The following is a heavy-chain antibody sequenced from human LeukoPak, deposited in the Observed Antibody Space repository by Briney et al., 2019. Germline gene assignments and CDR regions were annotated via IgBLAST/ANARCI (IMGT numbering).Heavy chain of an antibody. Sequence: PGRSLRLSCAASGFTFSSYGMHWVRQAPGKGLEWVAVISYDGSNKYYADSVKGRFTISRDNSKSTLYLQMNSLRAEDTAVYYCAKDSIWFGELLSGGMDVWGQGTTVTVSS. V-gene: IGHV3-30*18. D-gene: IGHD3-10*01. CDR2: ISYDGSNK. CDR1: GFTFSSYG. CDR3: AKDSIWFGELLSGGMDV. J-gene: IGHJ6*02.